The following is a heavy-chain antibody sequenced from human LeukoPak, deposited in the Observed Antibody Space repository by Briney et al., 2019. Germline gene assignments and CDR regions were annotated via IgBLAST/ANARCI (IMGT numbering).Heavy chain of an antibody. J-gene: IGHJ2*01. Sequence: PSETLSLTCTVSGGSISSYYWSWIRQPPGKGLEWIGYIYYSGSTNYNPSLKSRVTISVDTSKNQFSLKLSSVTAADTAVYYCAREDINCSGGSCVWDFDLWGRGTLVTVSS. D-gene: IGHD2-15*01. CDR3: AREDINCSGGSCVWDFDL. V-gene: IGHV4-59*01. CDR1: GGSISSYY. CDR2: IYYSGST.